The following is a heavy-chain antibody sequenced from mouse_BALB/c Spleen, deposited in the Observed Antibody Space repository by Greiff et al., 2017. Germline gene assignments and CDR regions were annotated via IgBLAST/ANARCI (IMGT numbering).Heavy chain of an antibody. CDR1: GFTFSSFG. D-gene: IGHD2-4*01. CDR2: ISSGSSTI. V-gene: IGHV5-17*02. J-gene: IGHJ4*01. Sequence: EVMLVESGGGLVQPGGSRKLSCAASGFTFSSFGMHWVRQAPEKGLEWVAYISSGSSTIYYADTVKGRFTISRDNPKNTLFLQMTSLRSEDTAMYYCARSGDYDRAMDYWGQGTSVTVSS. CDR3: ARSGDYDRAMDY.